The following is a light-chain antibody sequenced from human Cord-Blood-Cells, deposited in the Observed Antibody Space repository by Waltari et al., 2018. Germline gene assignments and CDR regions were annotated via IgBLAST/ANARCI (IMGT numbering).Light chain of an antibody. CDR3: QQSYSTPPA. CDR1: QSISSY. Sequence: DLQMTQSPSSLSAYVGDRVAITCRASQSISSYLNLYQQKPGKAPKLLIYAASSLQSGVPSMFSGSGSGTDFTLTISSLQPEDFATYYCQQSYSTPPAFGGGTKVEIK. V-gene: IGKV1-39*01. J-gene: IGKJ4*01. CDR2: AAS.